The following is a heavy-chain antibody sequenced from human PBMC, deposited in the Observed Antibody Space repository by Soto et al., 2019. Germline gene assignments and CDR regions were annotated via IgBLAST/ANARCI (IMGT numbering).Heavy chain of an antibody. V-gene: IGHV3-23*01. CDR3: AKYGGSGSHYNLNWFDP. J-gene: IGHJ5*02. D-gene: IGHD3-10*01. CDR1: GFTFSSYA. Sequence: GSLRLSCAASGFTFSSYAMSWVRQAPGKGLEWVSAISGSGGSTYYADSVKGRFTISRDNSKNTLYLQMNSLRAEDTAVYYCAKYGGSGSHYNLNWFDPWGQGTLVTVSP. CDR2: ISGSGGST.